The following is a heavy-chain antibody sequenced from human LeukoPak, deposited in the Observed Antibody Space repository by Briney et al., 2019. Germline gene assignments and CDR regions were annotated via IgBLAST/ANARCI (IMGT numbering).Heavy chain of an antibody. CDR2: INPNSGGT. Sequence: GASVKVSCKASGYTFTGYYMHWVRQAPGQGLEWMGWINPNSGGTNYAQKFQGRVTMTRDTSISTAYMELSRLRSEDTAVYYCAREPQDERDWFDPWGQGTLVTVSS. CDR1: GYTFTGYY. V-gene: IGHV1-2*02. D-gene: IGHD6-25*01. CDR3: AREPQDERDWFDP. J-gene: IGHJ5*02.